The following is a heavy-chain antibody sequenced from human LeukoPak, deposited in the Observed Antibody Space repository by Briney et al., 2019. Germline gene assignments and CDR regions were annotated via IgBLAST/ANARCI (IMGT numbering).Heavy chain of an antibody. Sequence: GGSLRLSCAASGFTFSSYAMSWVRQAPGKGLEWVSGISGSGGSTYYADSVKGRFTVSRDNSKNTLYLQMNSLRAEDTAVYYCAKYKRYYGSGSPFDPWGQGTLVTVSS. CDR1: GFTFSSYA. J-gene: IGHJ5*02. CDR3: AKYKRYYGSGSPFDP. CDR2: ISGSGGST. V-gene: IGHV3-23*01. D-gene: IGHD3-10*01.